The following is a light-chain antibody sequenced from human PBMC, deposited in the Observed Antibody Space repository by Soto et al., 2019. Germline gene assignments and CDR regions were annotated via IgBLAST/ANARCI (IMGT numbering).Light chain of an antibody. CDR2: AAS. CDR3: QQLNNYPIT. J-gene: IGKJ5*01. V-gene: IGKV1-9*01. CDR1: QGISSY. Sequence: DIQLTQSPSFLSASVGDRVTITCRASQGISSYLAWYQQKPGKAPKLLIYAASTLQSGVPSRFSDSGSGTEFTLTISSLQPEDFATYYCQQLNNYPITFGQGTRLEIK.